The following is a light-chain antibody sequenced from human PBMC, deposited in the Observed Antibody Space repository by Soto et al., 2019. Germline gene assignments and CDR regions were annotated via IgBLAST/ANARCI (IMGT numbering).Light chain of an antibody. CDR2: DVS. CDR3: SLYATSSTYD. J-gene: IGLJ1*01. Sequence: QSALTPADSGSGSPGQPITISCTGTISDVGGYYYVSWYQQHPGKAPKLMIYDVSNRPSGVSNRFSGSKAGNTASLYISGLQGDDEADYSCSLYATSSTYDFGTGTKLTAL. V-gene: IGLV2-14*01. CDR1: ISDVGGYYY.